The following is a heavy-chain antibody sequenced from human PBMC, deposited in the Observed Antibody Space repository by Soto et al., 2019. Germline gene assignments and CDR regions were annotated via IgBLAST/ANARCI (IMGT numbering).Heavy chain of an antibody. J-gene: IGHJ5*01. Sequence: PGEYLKISCKGSGYRFTIYWITWVRHMPGKGLEWMGRIDPSDSYTNYSPSFQGHVTISADKSISTAYLQWSSLKASDTAMYYCARHTFQYNWSDSWGQGTLVTVFS. V-gene: IGHV5-10-1*01. CDR3: ARHTFQYNWSDS. D-gene: IGHD2-2*02. CDR2: IDPSDSYT. CDR1: GYRFTIYW.